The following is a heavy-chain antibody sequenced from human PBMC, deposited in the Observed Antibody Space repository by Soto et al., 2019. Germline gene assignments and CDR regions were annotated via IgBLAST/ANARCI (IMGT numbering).Heavy chain of an antibody. J-gene: IGHJ6*02. V-gene: IGHV2-26*03. CDR3: ARLVADSSWYYYGLDV. CDR2: IFSNNEI. CDR1: GFSLTTGRMG. Sequence: QVTLMESGPVLVKATETLRLTCSISGFSLTTGRMGVSWIRQPPGQALERLAHIFSNNEISHTTSLHNRLSSYADNSKSQVVLTMTHVGPVDAATYFCARLVADSSWYYYGLDVWGQGAPVTVS. D-gene: IGHD3-10*01.